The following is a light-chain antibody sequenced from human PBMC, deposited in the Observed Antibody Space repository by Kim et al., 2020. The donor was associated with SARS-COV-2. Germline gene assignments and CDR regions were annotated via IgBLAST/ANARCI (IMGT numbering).Light chain of an antibody. J-gene: IGLJ3*02. CDR3: CSYAGSYTRV. CDR2: EVS. CDR1: SSDVGGYNY. V-gene: IGLV2-14*01. Sequence: QSALTQPASVSGSPGQSITISCAGTSSDVGGYNYVSWYQQHPGKAPKLMIYEVSNRPSGVPDRFSGSKSGNTASLTISGLQAEDEADYYCCSYAGSYTRVFGGGTQLTVL.